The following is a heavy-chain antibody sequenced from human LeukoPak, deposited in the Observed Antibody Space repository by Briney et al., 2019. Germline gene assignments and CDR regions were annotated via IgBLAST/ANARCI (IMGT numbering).Heavy chain of an antibody. CDR3: AKRAGLYSGSSRSTH. CDR1: RFTFSSYA. V-gene: IGHV3-23*01. CDR2: ISGSGGST. J-gene: IGHJ4*02. Sequence: GGSLRLSCAASRFTFSSYAMSWVRQAPGKGLEWVSAISGSGGSTYYADSVKGRFTISRDNSKNTLYLQMNSLRAEDTAVYYCAKRAGLYSGSSRSTHWGQGTLVTVSS. D-gene: IGHD1-26*01.